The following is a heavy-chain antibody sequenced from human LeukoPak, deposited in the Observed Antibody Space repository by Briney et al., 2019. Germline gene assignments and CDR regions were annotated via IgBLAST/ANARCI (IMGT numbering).Heavy chain of an antibody. CDR1: GGSISSSVYY. CDR2: MYYSGST. CDR3: ARVIGCGGDCYEIHFDY. V-gene: IGHV4-39*07. D-gene: IGHD2-21*02. J-gene: IGHJ4*02. Sequence: TSSETLSLTCTVSGGSISSSVYYWGWIRQPPGKGLEWIGNMYYSGSTYYNPSLKSRVTISVDTSKNQFSLKLSSVTAADTAVYYCARVIGCGGDCYEIHFDYWGQGTLVTVSS.